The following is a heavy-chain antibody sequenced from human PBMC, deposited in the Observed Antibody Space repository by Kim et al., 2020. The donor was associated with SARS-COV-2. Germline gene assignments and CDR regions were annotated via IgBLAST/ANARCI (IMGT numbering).Heavy chain of an antibody. V-gene: IGHV3-23*01. J-gene: IGHJ2*01. Sequence: YYADSVKGRFTISRDNSKNTLYLQMNSLRAGDTAVYYCAKVLGGRWYFDLWGRGTLVTVSS. CDR3: AKVLGGRWYFDL. D-gene: IGHD3-3*02.